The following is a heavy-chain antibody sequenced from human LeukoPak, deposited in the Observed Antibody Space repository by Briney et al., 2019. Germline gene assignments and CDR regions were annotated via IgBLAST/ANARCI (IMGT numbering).Heavy chain of an antibody. J-gene: IGHJ5*02. D-gene: IGHD3-10*02. CDR3: ARDPSYYYVGGFFDP. V-gene: IGHV3-21*01. Sequence: PGGSLRLSCAVSGFTFSSYSMNWVRQAPGKGLEWVSSIRSSSSYIYYADSLKGRFTNSRDKAKNSLYLQMNNLRAEDTAVYYCARDPSYYYVGGFFDPWGQGTLVTVSS. CDR2: IRSSSSYI. CDR1: GFTFSSYS.